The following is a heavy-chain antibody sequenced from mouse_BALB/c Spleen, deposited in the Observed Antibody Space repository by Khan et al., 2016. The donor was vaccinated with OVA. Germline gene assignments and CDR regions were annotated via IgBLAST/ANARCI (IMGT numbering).Heavy chain of an antibody. J-gene: IGHJ2*01. CDR2: INPTSGYT. V-gene: IGHV1-7*01. CDR1: GYTFTTYW. CDR3: TRDRIDY. Sequence: QVRLQQSGAELAKPGASVKMSCKASGYTFTTYWMHWVKQRPGQGLEWIGYINPTSGYTAYNEKFKDRATLSADKSSSTAYMQLSSLTSEDSAVYYCTRDRIDYWGQGTTLTVSS.